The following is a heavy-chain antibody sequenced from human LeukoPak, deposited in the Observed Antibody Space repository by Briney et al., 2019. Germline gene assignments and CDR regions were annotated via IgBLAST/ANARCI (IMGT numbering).Heavy chain of an antibody. D-gene: IGHD3-22*01. CDR2: IYYSGIT. CDR3: ARHLAPSSGYLTLDY. J-gene: IGHJ4*02. CDR1: GESFSGYY. V-gene: IGHV4-59*08. Sequence: PSETLSLTCAVYGESFSGYYWSWIRQSPGKGLEWIAHIYYSGITNHNPSLKSRVTVSVDTSKNQFSLKLSSVTAADTAVYYCARHLAPSSGYLTLDYWVQGTLVTVSS.